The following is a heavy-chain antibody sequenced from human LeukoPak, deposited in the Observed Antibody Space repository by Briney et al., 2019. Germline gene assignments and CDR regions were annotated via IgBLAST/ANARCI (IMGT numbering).Heavy chain of an antibody. CDR2: ISYDGSNK. Sequence: GGSLRLSCAASGFTFSSYGMHWVRQAPGKGLEWVAVISYDGSNKYYADSVKGRFTISRDNSNNTLFLQMNSLRAEDTAVYYCAKDDRWLQFCCWGQGTLVTVSA. CDR1: GFTFSSYG. V-gene: IGHV3-30*18. CDR3: AKDDRWLQFCC. J-gene: IGHJ4*02. D-gene: IGHD5-24*01.